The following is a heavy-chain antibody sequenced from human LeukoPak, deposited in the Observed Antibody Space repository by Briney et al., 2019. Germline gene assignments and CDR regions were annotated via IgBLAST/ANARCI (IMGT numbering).Heavy chain of an antibody. Sequence: PGGSLRLSCAASGFTFSSNSMNWVRQAPGKGLEWVSYIDSSGTTIYYADSVKGRFTISRDNAKKSLHLQMNSLTPEDTAVYYCARVGSNSASFWGQGTLVTVSS. J-gene: IGHJ4*02. V-gene: IGHV3-48*01. CDR3: ARVGSNSASF. CDR2: IDSSGTTI. D-gene: IGHD6-6*01. CDR1: GFTFSSNS.